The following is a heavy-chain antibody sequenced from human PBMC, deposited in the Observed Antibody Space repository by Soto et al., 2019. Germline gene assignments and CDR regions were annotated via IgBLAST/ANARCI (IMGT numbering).Heavy chain of an antibody. CDR1: GGSISSYY. CDR3: AREDMSVAGTQGSYYFGMDV. Sequence: SETLSLTCTVSGGSISSYYWSWIRQPPGKGLEWIGYIYYSGSTNYNPSLKSRVTISVDTSKNQFSLKLSSVTAADTAVYYCAREDMSVAGTQGSYYFGMDVGGKGTTVTV. V-gene: IGHV4-59*01. D-gene: IGHD6-19*01. J-gene: IGHJ6*04. CDR2: IYYSGST.